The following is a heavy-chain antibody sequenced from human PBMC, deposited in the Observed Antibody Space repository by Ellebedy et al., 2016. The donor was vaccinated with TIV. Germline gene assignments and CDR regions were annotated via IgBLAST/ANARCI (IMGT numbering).Heavy chain of an antibody. Sequence: GESLKISCAASGFTFSSYGMHWVRQAPGKGLEWVAVISYDGSNKYYADSVKGRFTISRDNSKNTLYLQMNSLRAEDTAVYYCARGPSSGIVVVVAANAFDIWGQGTMVTVSS. CDR2: ISYDGSNK. CDR1: GFTFSSYG. CDR3: ARGPSSGIVVVVAANAFDI. D-gene: IGHD2-15*01. J-gene: IGHJ3*02. V-gene: IGHV3-30*03.